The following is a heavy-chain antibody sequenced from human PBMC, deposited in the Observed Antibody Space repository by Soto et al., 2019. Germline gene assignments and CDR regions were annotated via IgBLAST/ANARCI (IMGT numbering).Heavy chain of an antibody. J-gene: IGHJ6*03. CDR2: IKSKTDGGTT. D-gene: IGHD2-15*01. CDR3: TTDCSGGSCYSGLYYYYYYMDV. Sequence: EVQLVESGGGLVQPGGSLRLSCAASGFTFSNAWMSWVRQAPGKGLEWVGRIKSKTDGGTTDYAAPVKGRFTISRDDSKNTLYLQMNSLKTEDTAVYYCTTDCSGGSCYSGLYYYYYYMDVWGKGTTVTVSS. V-gene: IGHV3-15*01. CDR1: GFTFSNAW.